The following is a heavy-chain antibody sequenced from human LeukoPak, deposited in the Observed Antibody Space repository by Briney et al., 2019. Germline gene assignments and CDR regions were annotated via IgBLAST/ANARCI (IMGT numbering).Heavy chain of an antibody. Sequence: GGSLRLSCAASRFTISSYAMSWVRQAPGKGLEWVSGISGSSGSTYYADSVKGRFTIARDKSKNTVYLQMNSLRAEGTAVYYCARTAIAAAAFYNWFDPWGQGTLVTVSS. V-gene: IGHV3-23*01. CDR3: ARTAIAAAAFYNWFDP. D-gene: IGHD6-13*01. CDR1: RFTISSYA. J-gene: IGHJ5*02. CDR2: ISGSSGST.